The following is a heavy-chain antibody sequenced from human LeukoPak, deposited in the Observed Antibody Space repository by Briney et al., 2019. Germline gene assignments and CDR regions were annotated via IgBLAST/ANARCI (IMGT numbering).Heavy chain of an antibody. Sequence: ASVKVSCKASGYTFTGYYVHWVRQAPGQGLEWMGRIDPNSGDTNYAQKFQGRVTMTRDTSISTAYMELSRLRSDDTAVYYCARGYSSSWPVDYWGQGTLVTVSS. D-gene: IGHD6-13*01. CDR3: ARGYSSSWPVDY. J-gene: IGHJ4*02. CDR1: GYTFTGYY. CDR2: IDPNSGDT. V-gene: IGHV1-2*06.